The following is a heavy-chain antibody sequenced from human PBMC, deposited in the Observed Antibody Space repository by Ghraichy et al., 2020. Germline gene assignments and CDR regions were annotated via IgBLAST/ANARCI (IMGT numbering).Heavy chain of an antibody. J-gene: IGHJ4*02. D-gene: IGHD2-15*01. CDR3: ARDYCSGGSCYSNYFDY. Sequence: SQTLSLTCSVSGDSISSYYWSWIRQPPGKGLEWIGYISYSGSTNYNPSLKSRVTISEDTSKNQFSLRLRSVTAADAAVYYCARDYCSGGSCYSNYFDYWGQGTLVTVSS. V-gene: IGHV4-59*01. CDR2: ISYSGST. CDR1: GDSISSYY.